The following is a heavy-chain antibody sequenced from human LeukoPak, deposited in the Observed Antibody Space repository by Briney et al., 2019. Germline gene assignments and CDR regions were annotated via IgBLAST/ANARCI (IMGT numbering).Heavy chain of an antibody. CDR1: GFTFSSYS. D-gene: IGHD3-22*01. V-gene: IGHV3-21*01. J-gene: IGHJ3*01. CDR2: ISSISSYI. Sequence: PGGSLRLSCAASGFTFSSYSMNWVRQAPGKGLEWVSSISSISSYIYYADSVKGRFTISRDNAKNSLYLQMNSLRAEDTAVYYCARDSQYYYDSSGYKFWGQGTMVTVSS. CDR3: ARDSQYYYDSSGYKF.